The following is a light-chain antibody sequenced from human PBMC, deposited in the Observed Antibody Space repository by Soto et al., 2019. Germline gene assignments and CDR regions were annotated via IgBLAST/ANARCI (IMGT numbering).Light chain of an antibody. V-gene: IGKV3-20*01. CDR3: QEYGRSPYT. CDR2: GTS. Sequence: EIVLTQSPGTLSLSPGERATLSCRASENVATSYLGWYQQKPGQAPRLLISGTSTRATGIPDRFSGAGSGTDFILTISRLEPEDSAIYFCQEYGRSPYTFGPGTKLEIK. CDR1: ENVATSY. J-gene: IGKJ2*01.